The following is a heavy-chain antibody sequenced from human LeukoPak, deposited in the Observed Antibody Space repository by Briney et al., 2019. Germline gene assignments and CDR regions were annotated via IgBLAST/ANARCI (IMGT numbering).Heavy chain of an antibody. V-gene: IGHV3-48*01. CDR2: ISSGSSAI. CDR3: AKDFRDIVVVPAATTQDI. CDR1: GFTFSSYS. J-gene: IGHJ3*02. D-gene: IGHD2-2*01. Sequence: PGGSLRLSCAASGFTFSSYSMNWVRQAPGKGLEWISYISSGSSAIYYADSVKGRFTISRDNSKNTLYLQMNSLRAEDTAVYYCAKDFRDIVVVPAATTQDIWGQGTMVTVSS.